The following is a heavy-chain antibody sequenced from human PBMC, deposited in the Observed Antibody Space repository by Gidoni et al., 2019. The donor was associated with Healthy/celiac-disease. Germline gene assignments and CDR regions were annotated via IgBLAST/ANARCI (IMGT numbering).Heavy chain of an antibody. Sequence: QVQLVESGGGVVQPGRSLRLSCAASGFTFSSYAMHWVRQAPGKGLEWVAVISYDGSNKYYADSVKGRFTISRDNSKNTLYLQMNSLRAEDTAVYYCARAQQLVAGWFDPWGQGTLVTVSS. CDR3: ARAQQLVAGWFDP. D-gene: IGHD6-6*01. CDR2: ISYDGSNK. CDR1: GFTFSSYA. J-gene: IGHJ5*02. V-gene: IGHV3-30*04.